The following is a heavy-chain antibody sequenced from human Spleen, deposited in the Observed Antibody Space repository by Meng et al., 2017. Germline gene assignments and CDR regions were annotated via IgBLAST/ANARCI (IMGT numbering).Heavy chain of an antibody. CDR2: IKQDGSEK. CDR3: VRSQGVPVGPDY. CDR1: GFTFSSYW. V-gene: IGHV3-7*01. Sequence: GESLKISCAASGFTFSSYWMSWVRQAPGKGLEWVANIKQDGSEKYYVDSVKGRFTISRDNAKNSLYLQMNSLRADDTAVYYCVRSQGVPVGPDYWGQGTLVTVSS. J-gene: IGHJ4*02. D-gene: IGHD1-26*01.